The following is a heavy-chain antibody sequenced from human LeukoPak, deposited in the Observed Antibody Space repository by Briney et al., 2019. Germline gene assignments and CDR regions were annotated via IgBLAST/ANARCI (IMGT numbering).Heavy chain of an antibody. D-gene: IGHD4-17*01. J-gene: IGHJ4*02. CDR1: GFTFSSYG. V-gene: IGHV3-30*02. CDR3: ATLHGDYSDY. CDR2: IRYDGSNK. Sequence: GGSLRLSCAASGFTFSSYGMHWVRQAPGKGLEWVAFIRYDGSNKYYADSVKGRFTISRDNSKDTLYLQMNSLRAEDTAVYYCATLHGDYSDYWGQGTLVTVSS.